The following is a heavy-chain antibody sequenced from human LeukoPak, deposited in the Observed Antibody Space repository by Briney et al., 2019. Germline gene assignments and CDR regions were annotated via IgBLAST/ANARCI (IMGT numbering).Heavy chain of an antibody. CDR1: GFTFSTYT. CDR3: AKGPPRLLAFDI. V-gene: IGHV3-21*04. Sequence: GGSLRLSCEASGFTFSTYTMNWVRQAPGKGLEWVSSISIKSDYIFYADSVKGRFTISRDNAKNSLSLQMNSLRAEDTAVYYCAKGPPRLLAFDIWGQGTMVTVSS. D-gene: IGHD1-1*01. CDR2: ISIKSDYI. J-gene: IGHJ3*02.